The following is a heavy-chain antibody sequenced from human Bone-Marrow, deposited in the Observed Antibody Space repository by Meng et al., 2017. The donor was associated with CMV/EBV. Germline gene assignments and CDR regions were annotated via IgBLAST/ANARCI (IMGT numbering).Heavy chain of an antibody. CDR1: GGTFSSYA. D-gene: IGHD2-2*01. CDR3: ARDSGPIVVVPTSRSHPWFDP. CDR2: IIPILGIA. J-gene: IGHJ5*02. V-gene: IGHV1-69*10. Sequence: SVKVSCKASGGTFSSYAISWVRQAPGQGLEWMGGIIPILGIANYAQKFQGRVTITADKSTSTAYMELSSLRSEDTAVYYCARDSGPIVVVPTSRSHPWFDPWGQGTLVTVSS.